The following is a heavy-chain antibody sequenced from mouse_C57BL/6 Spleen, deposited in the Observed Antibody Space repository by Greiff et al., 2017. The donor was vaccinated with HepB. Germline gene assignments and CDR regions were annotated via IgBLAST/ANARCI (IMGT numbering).Heavy chain of an antibody. Sequence: VLLVESGAELAKPGASVKLSCKASGYTFTSYWMYWVKQRPGQGLEWIGYINPSSGYTKYNQKFKDKATLTADKSSSTTYMQLSSLTYEDSAIYYCAIITTVVAEYWGQGTTLTVST. D-gene: IGHD1-1*01. V-gene: IGHV1-7*01. CDR2: INPSSGYT. CDR3: AIITTVVAEY. J-gene: IGHJ2*01. CDR1: GYTFTSYW.